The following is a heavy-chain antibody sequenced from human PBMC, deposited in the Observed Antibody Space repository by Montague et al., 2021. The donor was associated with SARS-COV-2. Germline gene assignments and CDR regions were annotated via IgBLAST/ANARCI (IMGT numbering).Heavy chain of an antibody. D-gene: IGHD2-2*01. CDR1: GFTFSSYT. V-gene: IGHV3-21*01. Sequence: SLRLSCAASGFTFSSYTMNWVRQAPGKGLEWVSSISSSSSYIYYADSVKGRFTISRDNAKNSLYLQMNSLRAEDTAVYYCASFGLGYCRSISCQDDYWGQGTLVTVSS. J-gene: IGHJ4*02. CDR3: ASFGLGYCRSISCQDDY. CDR2: ISSSSSYI.